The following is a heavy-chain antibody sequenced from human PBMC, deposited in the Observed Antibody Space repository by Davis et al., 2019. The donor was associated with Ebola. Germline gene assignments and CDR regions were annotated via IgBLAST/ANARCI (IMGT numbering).Heavy chain of an antibody. Sequence: AASVKVSCKASGYTFTSYGISWVRQAPGQGLEWMGWISAYNGNTNYAQKVQGRVTMTTDTSTGTAYLDLRSLRFDDTAVYFCARTSIVGTTTTASDIWGQGTLVTVSS. CDR2: ISAYNGNT. V-gene: IGHV1-18*04. J-gene: IGHJ3*02. CDR1: GYTFTSYG. CDR3: ARTSIVGTTTTASDI. D-gene: IGHD1-26*01.